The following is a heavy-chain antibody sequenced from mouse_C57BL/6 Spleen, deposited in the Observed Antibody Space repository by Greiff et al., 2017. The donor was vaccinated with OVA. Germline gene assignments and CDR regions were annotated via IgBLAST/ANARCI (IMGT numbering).Heavy chain of an antibody. CDR2: INYDGGST. Sequence: DVLLVESEGGLVQPGSSMKLSCTASGFTFSDYYMAWVRQVPEQGLEWVANINYDGGSTYYLDSLKSRFTISRDNAKTTLYLQTSSLKSEDTAAYYCGRDGVRYGYYLYFDDWGTGTTVTVSS. J-gene: IGHJ1*03. V-gene: IGHV5-16*01. D-gene: IGHD2-2*01. CDR1: GFTFSDYY. CDR3: GRDGVRYGYYLYFDD.